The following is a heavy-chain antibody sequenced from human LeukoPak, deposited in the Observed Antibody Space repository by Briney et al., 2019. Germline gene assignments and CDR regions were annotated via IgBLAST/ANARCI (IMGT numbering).Heavy chain of an antibody. CDR2: ISPSTTHT. CDR1: GFTFSDYY. Sequence: GGSLRLSCAASGFTFSDYYMSWSRHAPGKGLEWLSYISPSTTHTSYADSVKGRFTISRDNAKNLLFLQMNSLRAEDTAVYYCARGGHGAADQWGQGTLVTVSS. CDR3: ARGGHGAADQ. J-gene: IGHJ5*02. D-gene: IGHD1-26*01. V-gene: IGHV3-11*05.